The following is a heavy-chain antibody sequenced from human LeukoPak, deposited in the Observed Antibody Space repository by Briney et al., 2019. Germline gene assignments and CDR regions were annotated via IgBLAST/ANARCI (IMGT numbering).Heavy chain of an antibody. CDR2: IDRSEST. J-gene: IGHJ5*02. D-gene: IGHD6-13*01. V-gene: IGHV4-34*01. CDR1: GGSFSDYY. Sequence: PSETLSLTCAVYGGSFSDYYWTWIRQPPGKGLEWIGEIDRSESTNYNPSLKSRVTISVDTSKNQFSLKLSSVTAADTAVYYCARGRGLAAARGVRPWGQGTLVTVSS. CDR3: ARGRGLAAARGVRP.